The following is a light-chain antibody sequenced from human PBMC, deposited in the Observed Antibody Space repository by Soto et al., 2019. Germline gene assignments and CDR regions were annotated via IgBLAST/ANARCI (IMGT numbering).Light chain of an antibody. J-gene: IGLJ2*01. CDR2: GNS. V-gene: IGLV1-40*01. Sequence: QSVLTQPPSVSGAPGQRVTISCTGSSSNIGAGYDVHWYQQLPGTAPKLLIYGNSNRPSGVPDRFSVCKYGTSASLAITGLQAEDEADYYCQSYDSSLREVFGGGTKLTVL. CDR3: QSYDSSLREV. CDR1: SSNIGAGYD.